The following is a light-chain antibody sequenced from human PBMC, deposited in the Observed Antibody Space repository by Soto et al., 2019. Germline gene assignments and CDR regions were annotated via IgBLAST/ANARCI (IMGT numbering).Light chain of an antibody. CDR2: DAS. CDR3: QQADT. CDR1: QSVSSY. J-gene: IGKJ1*01. V-gene: IGKV3-11*01. Sequence: EIVLTQSPATLSLSPGERATLSCRASQSVSSYLAWYQQKPGQAPRLLIYDASNRATGVPARFSGSGSGTEFTLTINSLEPEDFAVYYCQQADTFGQGTKVEIK.